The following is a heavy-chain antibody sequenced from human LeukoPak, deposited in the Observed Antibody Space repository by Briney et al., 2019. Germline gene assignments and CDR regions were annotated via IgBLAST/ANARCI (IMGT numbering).Heavy chain of an antibody. V-gene: IGHV3-21*01. J-gene: IGHJ4*02. CDR1: GFTVSSNS. D-gene: IGHD3-10*01. Sequence: GGSLRLSCTVSGFTVSSNSMSWVRQAPGKGLEWVSSISSSSSYIYYADSVKGRFTISRDNAKNSLYLQMNSLRAEDTAVYYCARDNWAPSTVVRGESHDYWGQGTLVTVSS. CDR3: ARDNWAPSTVVRGESHDY. CDR2: ISSSSSYI.